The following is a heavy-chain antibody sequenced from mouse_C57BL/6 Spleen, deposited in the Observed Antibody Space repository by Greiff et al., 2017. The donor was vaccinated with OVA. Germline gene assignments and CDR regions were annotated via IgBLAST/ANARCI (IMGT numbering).Heavy chain of an antibody. CDR3: AISITAVVTTDWCFDV. Sequence: QVQLQQPGAELVKPGASVKLSCKASGYTFTSYWMHWVKQRPGQGLEWIGMIHPNSGSTNYNEKFKSKVTPTVDNSSSTAYMQISSLTSEDSAVDYCAISITAVVTTDWCFDVWGTGTTLTVSS. D-gene: IGHD1-1*01. CDR1: GYTFTSYW. J-gene: IGHJ1*03. V-gene: IGHV1-64*01. CDR2: IHPNSGST.